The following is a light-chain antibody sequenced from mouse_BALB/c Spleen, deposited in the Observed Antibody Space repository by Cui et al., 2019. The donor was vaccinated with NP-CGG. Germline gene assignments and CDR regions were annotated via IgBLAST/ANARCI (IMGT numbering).Light chain of an antibody. CDR1: TGAVTTSNY. CDR3: ALWYSNHWV. CDR2: GTN. Sequence: QAVVTQESALTTSPGETVTLTCRSSTGAVTTSNYANWVQEKPDHLFTSIIGGTNNRVPGVPARFSGSLIGDKAALTITGAQTEDEAIYFCALWYSNHWVFGGGTKLTVL. J-gene: IGLJ1*01. V-gene: IGLV1*01.